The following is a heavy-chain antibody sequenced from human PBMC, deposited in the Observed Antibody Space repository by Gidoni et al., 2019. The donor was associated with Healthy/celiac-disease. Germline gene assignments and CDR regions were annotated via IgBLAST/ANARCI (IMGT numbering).Heavy chain of an antibody. CDR2: IRYDGSNK. Sequence: QVQLVESGGGVVQPGGSRRHSCAASGFTVSSYGMHGVRQAPGKGLEWVAFIRYDGSNKYYADSVKVRFTISRDNSKNTLYLQMTSLRAEDTAVYYCAKEPYSSSPMRPYYYYYMDVWGKGTTVTVTS. D-gene: IGHD6-6*01. J-gene: IGHJ6*03. V-gene: IGHV3-30*02. CDR3: AKEPYSSSPMRPYYYYYMDV. CDR1: GFTVSSYG.